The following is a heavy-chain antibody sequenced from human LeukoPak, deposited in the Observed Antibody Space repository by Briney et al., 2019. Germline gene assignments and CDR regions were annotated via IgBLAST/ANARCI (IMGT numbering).Heavy chain of an antibody. CDR3: AKVPINYYDSSGSYGYFDY. CDR1: GFTFNNYA. D-gene: IGHD3-22*01. V-gene: IGHV3-23*01. CDR2: ISGSGGTT. Sequence: GGSLRLSCAASGFTFNNYAMNWVRQAPGKGLEWVSVISGSGGTTYYADSVKGRFTISRDNSKNTLYLQMNSLRAEDTAVYYCAKVPINYYDSSGSYGYFDYWGQGTLVTVSS. J-gene: IGHJ4*02.